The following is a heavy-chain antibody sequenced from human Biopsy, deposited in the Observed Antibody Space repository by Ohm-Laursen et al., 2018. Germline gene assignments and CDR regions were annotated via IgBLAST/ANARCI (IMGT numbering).Heavy chain of an antibody. J-gene: IGHJ6*02. V-gene: IGHV4-59*07. CDR1: GGSISSDY. CDR2: IYYSGST. CDR3: ARATNSTGWPYYYFYGMDV. Sequence: PSDTLSLTCTVSGGSISSDYWSWIRQTPGKGLEWIGYIYYSGSTNYNPSLKSRVTISVDTSKNRFSLRLNSVTAADTAVYYCARATNSTGWPYYYFYGMDVWGQGTTVTVSS. D-gene: IGHD2/OR15-2a*01.